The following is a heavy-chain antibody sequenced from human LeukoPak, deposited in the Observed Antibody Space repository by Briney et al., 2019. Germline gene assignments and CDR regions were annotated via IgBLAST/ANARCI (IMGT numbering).Heavy chain of an antibody. D-gene: IGHD1-26*01. CDR2: IIPIFGTA. J-gene: IGHJ4*02. Sequence: SVKVSFKASGGTFSSYAISWVRQAPGQGLEWMGGIIPIFGTANYAQKFQGRVTITADESTSTAYMELSSLRSEDTAVYYCARRSSGKGTYFDYWGQGTLVTVSS. CDR1: GGTFSSYA. V-gene: IGHV1-69*13. CDR3: ARRSSGKGTYFDY.